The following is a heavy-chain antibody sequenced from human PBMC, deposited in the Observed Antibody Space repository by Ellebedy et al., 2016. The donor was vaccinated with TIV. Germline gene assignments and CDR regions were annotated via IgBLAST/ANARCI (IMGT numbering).Heavy chain of an antibody. D-gene: IGHD5-12*01. CDR2: IGSASSYA. V-gene: IGHV3-21*06. Sequence: GESLKISCDASGFTFSGTIMNWVRQAPGKGLEWVSSIGSASSYAYYADSVKGRFTISSDNAKNSLYLQMNSLRAEDTAVYSCARGHSGYDVYFDYWGQGTPVTVSS. CDR1: GFTFSGTI. J-gene: IGHJ4*02. CDR3: ARGHSGYDVYFDY.